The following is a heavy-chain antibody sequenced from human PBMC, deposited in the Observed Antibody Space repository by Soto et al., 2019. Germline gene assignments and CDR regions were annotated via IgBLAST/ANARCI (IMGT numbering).Heavy chain of an antibody. D-gene: IGHD2-15*01. J-gene: IGHJ4*02. CDR2: INAGNGNT. V-gene: IGHV1-3*01. Sequence: QVQLVQSGAEVKKPGASVKVSCKASGYTFTSYAMHWVRQAPGQRLEWMGWINAGNGNTKYSQKFQGRVTITRDTSASTAYMELSSLRSEDTAVYYCSRGPGGPAGPGDYWGQGTLVTVSS. CDR3: SRGPGGPAGPGDY. CDR1: GYTFTSYA.